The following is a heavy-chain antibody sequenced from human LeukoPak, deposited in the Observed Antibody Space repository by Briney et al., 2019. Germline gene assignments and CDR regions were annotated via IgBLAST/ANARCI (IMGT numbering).Heavy chain of an antibody. CDR1: GFTFSSHE. CDR3: AREVKTASGSWWFDA. V-gene: IGHV3-48*03. D-gene: IGHD6-13*01. Sequence: GGSLRLSCAASGFTFSSHEMNWVRQAPGKGLEWVAYISGSGPVIYYADSVKGRFTISRDNAKDSLYLQLNSVRAEDTAVYYCAREVKTASGSWWFDAWGQGTLVTVSS. CDR2: ISGSGPVI. J-gene: IGHJ5*02.